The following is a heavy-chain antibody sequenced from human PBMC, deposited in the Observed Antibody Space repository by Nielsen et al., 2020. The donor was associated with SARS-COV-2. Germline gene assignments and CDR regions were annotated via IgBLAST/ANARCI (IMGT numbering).Heavy chain of an antibody. Sequence: ASVKVSCKASGYTFTDYYIHWVRQAPGQGLEWMGRINPYSGGTNYAQKFQGTVTMTRDASISTVYMELTSDDPAVYYCARARATIFGLVMSYGMDVWGQGTTVAVSS. CDR1: GYTFTDYY. CDR2: INPYSGGT. CDR3: ARARATIFGLVMSYGMDV. J-gene: IGHJ6*02. V-gene: IGHV1-2*06. D-gene: IGHD3/OR15-3a*01.